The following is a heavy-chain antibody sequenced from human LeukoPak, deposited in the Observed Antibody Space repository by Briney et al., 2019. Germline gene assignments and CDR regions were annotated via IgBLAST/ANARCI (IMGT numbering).Heavy chain of an antibody. Sequence: GGSLRLSCAASGFTFSSYAMNWVRQAPGKGLEWVSVISGSGASTDYADSVKGRFTISRDNSKNALYLQMNRLRAEDTAVYYCARFAVHRRITVAGQFGLDYWGQGTLVSLSS. CDR1: GFTFSSYA. CDR2: ISGSGAST. CDR3: ARFAVHRRITVAGQFGLDY. D-gene: IGHD6-19*01. J-gene: IGHJ4*02. V-gene: IGHV3-23*01.